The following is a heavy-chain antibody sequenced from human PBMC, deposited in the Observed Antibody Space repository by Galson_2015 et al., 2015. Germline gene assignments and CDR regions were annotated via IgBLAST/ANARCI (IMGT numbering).Heavy chain of an antibody. J-gene: IGHJ3*02. D-gene: IGHD3-22*01. CDR1: GFSLSTSGMC. CDR3: ARFYDSSGYYYAEGGDAFDI. V-gene: IGHV2-70*01. CDR2: VDWDDDK. Sequence: PALVKPTQTLTLTCTFSGFSLSTSGMCVSWIRQPPGKALEWLALVDWDDDKYYSTSLKTRLTISKDTSKNQVVLTMTNMDPVDTATYYCARFYDSSGYYYAEGGDAFDIWGQGTMVTVSS.